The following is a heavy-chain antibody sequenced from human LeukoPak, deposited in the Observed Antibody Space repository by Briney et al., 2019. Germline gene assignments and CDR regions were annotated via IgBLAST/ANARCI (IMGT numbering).Heavy chain of an antibody. CDR1: AASISSSSHH. Sequence: SETLSLTCTISAASISSSSHHWSWIRQPPGKGLEWIGYIYYSGSTNYNPSLKSRVTISVDTSKNQFSLKLSSVTAADTAVYYCARYSGSYGEFDYWGQGTLVTVSS. CDR2: IYYSGST. D-gene: IGHD1-26*01. CDR3: ARYSGSYGEFDY. V-gene: IGHV4-61*01. J-gene: IGHJ4*02.